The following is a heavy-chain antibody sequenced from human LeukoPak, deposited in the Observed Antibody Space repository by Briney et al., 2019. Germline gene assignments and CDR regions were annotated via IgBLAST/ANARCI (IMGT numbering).Heavy chain of an antibody. CDR3: ARHDYGDSRGY. J-gene: IGHJ4*02. V-gene: IGHV4-59*08. D-gene: IGHD4-17*01. CDR2: IYYSGST. Sequence: RPSETLSLTCTVSGGSISSYYWSWIRQPPGKGLEWIGYIYYSGSTNYNPSLRSRVTISVDTSKNQFSLKLSSVTAADTAVYYCARHDYGDSRGYWGQGTLVTVSS. CDR1: GGSISSYY.